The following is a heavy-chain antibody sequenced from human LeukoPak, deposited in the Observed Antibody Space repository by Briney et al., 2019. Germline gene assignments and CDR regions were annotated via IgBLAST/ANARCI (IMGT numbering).Heavy chain of an antibody. V-gene: IGHV3-21*01. CDR3: ARDPYSGHYGNDYYYYMDV. J-gene: IGHJ6*03. CDR2: ITSSSSYA. Sequence: GGSLRLSCAASGFTFSTYWMNWVRQAPGKRLEWVSSITSSSSYAFYADSVKGRFTISRDNAKSSLYLQMNNLRAEDTAVYYCARDPYSGHYGNDYYYYMDVWGKGTTVTISS. CDR1: GFTFSTYW. D-gene: IGHD5-12*01.